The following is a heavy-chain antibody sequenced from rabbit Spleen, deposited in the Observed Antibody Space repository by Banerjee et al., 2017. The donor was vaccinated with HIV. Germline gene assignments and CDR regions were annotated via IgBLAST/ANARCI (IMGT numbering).Heavy chain of an antibody. CDR1: GIDFTNYY. V-gene: IGHV1S7*01. D-gene: IGHD2-1*01. CDR3: VRGSATMTMVITGYYFNL. CDR2: IYAAKGST. J-gene: IGHJ4*01. Sequence: QLTETGGGLVQPGGSLTLSCKAAGIDFTNYYISWVRQAPGKGLEWIGIIYAAKGSTNYASWVNGRFTISSDNAQSTVDLKMTSLTAADTATYFCVRGSATMTMVITGYYFNLWGPGTLVTVS.